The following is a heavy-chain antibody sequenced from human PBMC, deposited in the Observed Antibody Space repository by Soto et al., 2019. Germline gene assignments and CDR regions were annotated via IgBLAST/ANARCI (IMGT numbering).Heavy chain of an antibody. CDR1: GFTFSSYS. V-gene: IGHV3-21*01. J-gene: IGHJ3*01. CDR2: ISSSSSYI. CDR3: ARDREGVGAGLF. D-gene: IGHD1-26*01. Sequence: EVQLVESGGGLVKPGGCLRLSCAAYGFTFSSYSMNWVRQAPGKGLEWVSSISSSSSYIYYADSVKGRFTISRDNAKNSLYLQMNSLRAEDTAVYYCARDREGVGAGLFWGQGTMVTVSS.